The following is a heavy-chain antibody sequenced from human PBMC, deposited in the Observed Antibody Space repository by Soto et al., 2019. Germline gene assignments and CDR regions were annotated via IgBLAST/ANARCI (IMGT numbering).Heavy chain of an antibody. CDR3: AKEGPYDHGDYRVYYYCVDV. V-gene: IGHV3-23*01. CDR1: GFTFTTYA. J-gene: IGHJ6*02. Sequence: EEQLLESGGGLVQPGGSLRLSCAASGFTFTTYAMTWVRQAPGRGLECVSGSSASGADTYYADSVKGRFTVSRDNSKNTLYLQMNSLRADDTAIYYCAKEGPYDHGDYRVYYYCVDVWGRGTTVTVSS. D-gene: IGHD4-17*01. CDR2: SSASGADT.